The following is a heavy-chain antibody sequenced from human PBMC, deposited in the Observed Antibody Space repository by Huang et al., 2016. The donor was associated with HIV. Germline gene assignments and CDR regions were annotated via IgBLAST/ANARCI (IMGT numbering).Heavy chain of an antibody. J-gene: IGHJ3*02. V-gene: IGHV7-4-1*02. Sequence: QVQLVQSGSELKKPGASVKVSCKASESSFTQPSGYASSKFDFNWGRQAPGQRLEWVCLINTNTGNPTYDQCFTGRFVFSFDTSVETADLQISSLKAEDTAVYYCAISGTYSGDFDIWGQGTLVTVSS. CDR1: GYASSKFD. D-gene: IGHD1-26*01. CDR2: INTNTGNP. CDR3: AISGTYSGDFDI.